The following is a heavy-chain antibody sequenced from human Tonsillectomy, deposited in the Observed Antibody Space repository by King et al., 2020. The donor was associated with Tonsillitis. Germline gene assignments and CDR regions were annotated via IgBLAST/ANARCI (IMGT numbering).Heavy chain of an antibody. Sequence: VQLVESGAELRKPGASVSVSCRTSGDTFTGHFVHWVRQAPGHGLEWMGWINPNSGDTHYAQKFQGRVTMSGDVSITTAYMGLSSLRPDDTAVYYCATNALASDTSAYRDFRHWGQGTLVTVSS. J-gene: IGHJ1*01. D-gene: IGHD3-16*01. V-gene: IGHV1-2*02. CDR1: GDTFTGHF. CDR3: ATNALASDTSAYRDFRH. CDR2: INPNSGDT.